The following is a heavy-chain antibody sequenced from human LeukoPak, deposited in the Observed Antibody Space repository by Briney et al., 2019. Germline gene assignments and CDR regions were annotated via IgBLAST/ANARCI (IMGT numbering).Heavy chain of an antibody. D-gene: IGHD6-13*01. CDR3: AREYSSSWYHGTHGMDV. Sequence: ASVKVSCKASGYTFTGYYMHWVRQDPGQGLEWMGWINPNSGGTNYAQKFQGWFTMTRDTSISTAYMELSRLRSDDTALYYCAREYSSSWYHGTHGMDVWGQGTTVTVSS. V-gene: IGHV1-2*04. CDR1: GYTFTGYY. J-gene: IGHJ6*02. CDR2: INPNSGGT.